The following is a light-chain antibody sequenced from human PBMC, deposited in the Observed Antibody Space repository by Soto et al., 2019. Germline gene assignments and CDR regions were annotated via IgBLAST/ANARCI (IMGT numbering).Light chain of an antibody. J-gene: IGLJ2*01. V-gene: IGLV4-69*01. CDR1: SGHSSYA. Sequence: QPVLTQSPSASASLGASVKLTCTLSSGHSSYAIAWHQQQPEKGPRYLMKLNSDGSHSKGDGIPDRFSGSSSGAERYLTVSGLQSEDEADYYCQTWGTGIQVFGGGTKLTLL. CDR3: QTWGTGIQV. CDR2: LNSDGSH.